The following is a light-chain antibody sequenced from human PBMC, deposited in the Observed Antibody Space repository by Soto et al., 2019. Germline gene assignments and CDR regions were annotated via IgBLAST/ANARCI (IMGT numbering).Light chain of an antibody. CDR3: SSYTTSTTLI. Sequence: QSVLTQPASVSGSPGQSITISCTGTSSDVGHYKLVSWYQQHPGKAPKLMIYDVSNRPSGVSNRFSGSKSGNTASLTISGLQAEDEADYYCSSYTTSTTLIFGGGTKVTVL. CDR1: SSDVGHYKL. V-gene: IGLV2-14*03. J-gene: IGLJ2*01. CDR2: DVS.